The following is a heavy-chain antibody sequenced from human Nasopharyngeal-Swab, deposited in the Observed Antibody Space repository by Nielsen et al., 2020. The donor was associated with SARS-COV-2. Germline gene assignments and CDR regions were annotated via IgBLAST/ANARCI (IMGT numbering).Heavy chain of an antibody. CDR1: GFTFSNAW. V-gene: IGHV3-15*01. Sequence: GESLKISCAASGFTFSNAWMSWVRQALGKGLEWVGRIKSKTDGGTTDYTAPVKGRFTISRDDSKNTLYLQMNSLKTEDTAVYYCTTDLMVRGVFPLLYYYYGMDVWGQGTTVTVSS. J-gene: IGHJ6*02. D-gene: IGHD3-10*01. CDR2: IKSKTDGGTT. CDR3: TTDLMVRGVFPLLYYYYGMDV.